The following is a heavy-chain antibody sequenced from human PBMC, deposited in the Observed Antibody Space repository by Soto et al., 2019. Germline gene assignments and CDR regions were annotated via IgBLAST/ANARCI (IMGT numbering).Heavy chain of an antibody. V-gene: IGHV1-69*06. D-gene: IGHD6-19*01. CDR2: IIPIFGTA. CDR3: ARGSVGMDSSGWYCDY. J-gene: IGHJ4*02. CDR1: GGTFSSYA. Sequence: SVKVSCKASGGTFSSYAISWVRQAPGQGLEWMGGIIPIFGTANYAQKFQGRVTITADKSTSTAYMELSSLRSEDTAVYYCARGSVGMDSSGWYCDYWGQGTLVTV.